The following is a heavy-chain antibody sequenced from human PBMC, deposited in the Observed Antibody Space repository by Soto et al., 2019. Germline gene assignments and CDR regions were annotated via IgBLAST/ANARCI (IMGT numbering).Heavy chain of an antibody. J-gene: IGHJ2*01. V-gene: IGHV3-53*01. D-gene: IGHD4-17*01. CDR3: ARDSPTTVVPYWYFDL. Sequence: GGSLRLSCAASGFTVSSNYMSWVRQAPGKGLEWVSVIYSGGSTYYADSVKGRFTSSRDNSKNTLYLQMNSLRAEDTAVYYCARDSPTTVVPYWYFDLWGRGTLVTVSS. CDR1: GFTVSSNY. CDR2: IYSGGST.